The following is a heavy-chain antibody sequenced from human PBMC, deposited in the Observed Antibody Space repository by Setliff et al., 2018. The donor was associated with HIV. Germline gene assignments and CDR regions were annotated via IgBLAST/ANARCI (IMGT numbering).Heavy chain of an antibody. J-gene: IGHJ6*03. V-gene: IGHV1-46*01. CDR3: AKGPLYSGYDLDYYCYYMDV. CDR1: GYTFTSYY. Sequence: ASVKVSCKASGYTFTSYYMHWVRQAPGQGLEWMGIINPSGGSTSYAQKFQGRVTMTRDTSTSTVYVELSSLRSEDTAVYYCAKGPLYSGYDLDYYCYYMDVWGKGTTVTVSS. D-gene: IGHD5-12*01. CDR2: INPSGGST.